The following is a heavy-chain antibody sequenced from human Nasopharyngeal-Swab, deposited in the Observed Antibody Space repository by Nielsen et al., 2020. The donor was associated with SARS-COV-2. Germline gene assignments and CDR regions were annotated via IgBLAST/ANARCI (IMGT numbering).Heavy chain of an antibody. CDR2: VFNSGST. CDR3: ARAQVDDDFWTGYHFDY. D-gene: IGHD3/OR15-3a*01. J-gene: IGHJ4*02. Sequence: SETLSLTCTVSGGSMNSYYWYWIRQPPGKGLEWIGYVFNSGSTEYSPSLKRRATISVGTSNNQFSLKLSSVTAANTAVYFCARAQVDDDFWTGYHFDYWGQGTLVTVSS. CDR1: GGSMNSYY. V-gene: IGHV4-59*01.